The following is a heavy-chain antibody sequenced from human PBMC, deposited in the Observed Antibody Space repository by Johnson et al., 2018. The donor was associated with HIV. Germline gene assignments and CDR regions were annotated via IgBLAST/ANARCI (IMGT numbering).Heavy chain of an antibody. J-gene: IGHJ3*02. CDR3: AKDHDYYDSSGSILGAFDI. V-gene: IGHV3-9*01. Sequence: VQLVESGGGVVQPGRSLRLSCAASGFTFDDYAMHWVRQAPGKGLEWVSGISWNSGSIGYADSVTGRLPISRDNAKNSLYLQMNSLRAEDTALYYFAKDHDYYDSSGSILGAFDIWGQGTMVTVSS. D-gene: IGHD3-22*01. CDR1: GFTFDDYA. CDR2: ISWNSGSI.